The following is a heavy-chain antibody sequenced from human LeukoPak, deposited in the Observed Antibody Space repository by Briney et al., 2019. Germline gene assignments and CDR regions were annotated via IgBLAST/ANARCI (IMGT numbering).Heavy chain of an antibody. CDR2: INWNGGST. Sequence: PGGSLRLSCAASGFTFDDYGMSWVRQAPGKGLEWVSGINWNGGSTGYADSVKGRFTISRDNAKNSLYLQMNSLRAEDTAMYYCARVYYDSSGYVYWGQGTLVTVSS. J-gene: IGHJ4*02. CDR3: ARVYYDSSGYVY. CDR1: GFTFDDYG. D-gene: IGHD3-22*01. V-gene: IGHV3-20*04.